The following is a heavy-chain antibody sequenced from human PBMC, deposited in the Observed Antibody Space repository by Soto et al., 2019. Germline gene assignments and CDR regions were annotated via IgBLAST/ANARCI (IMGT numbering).Heavy chain of an antibody. Sequence: EVQVLESGGGLVQPGGSLRLSCAATGFTFSDFAMSWVRQAPGKGLEWVSRIYGGGNGPHYADSVKGRVTISRDNSKNTLHLQMNRLRAEDTGVYYCAKMEGMDPWAYSFDYWGQGTLVTVSS. J-gene: IGHJ4*02. V-gene: IGHV3-23*01. CDR2: IYGGGNGP. CDR1: GFTFSDFA. D-gene: IGHD2-2*03. CDR3: AKMEGMDPWAYSFDY.